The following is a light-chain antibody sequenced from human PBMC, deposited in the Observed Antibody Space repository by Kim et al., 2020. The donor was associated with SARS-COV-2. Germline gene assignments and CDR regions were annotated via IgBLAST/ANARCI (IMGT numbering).Light chain of an antibody. V-gene: IGLV2-11*01. CDR2: DVK. CDR3: CSYAGSYNVI. CDR1: SSDVGGYDY. J-gene: IGLJ2*01. Sequence: GQSVTSSCTGTSSDVGGYDYVSWYQQHPGKAPKLMIYDVKKRPSGVPDRFSGSKSGNTASLTISGLQAEDEADYYCCSYAGSYNVIFGGGTQLTVL.